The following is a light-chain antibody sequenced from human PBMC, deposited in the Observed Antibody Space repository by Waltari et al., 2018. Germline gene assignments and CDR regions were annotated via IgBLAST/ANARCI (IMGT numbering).Light chain of an antibody. V-gene: IGKV1-9*01. CDR3: QQLNGYPLT. J-gene: IGKJ4*01. CDR2: AAS. CDR1: QGISIS. Sequence: IQFTQSPSSLSASVGYRVTITCRASQGISISLAWYQHRPGKAPKLLIYAASTLERGVPSRFSGSGSGTDFTLTISTLHPEDFATYYCQQLNGYPLTFGGGTKVEIK.